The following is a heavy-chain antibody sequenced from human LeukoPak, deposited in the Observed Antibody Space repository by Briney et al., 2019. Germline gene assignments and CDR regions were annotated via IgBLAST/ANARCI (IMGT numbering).Heavy chain of an antibody. CDR2: ISAYNGNT. CDR3: ARDSITMIVAALYGMDV. D-gene: IGHD3-22*01. Sequence: ASVKVSCKASGYTFTSYGISWVRQAPGQGLEWMGWISAYNGNTNYAQKLQGRVTMTTDTSTSTAYMELRSLRSDDTAVYYCARDSITMIVAALYGMDVWGQGTTVTVSS. CDR1: GYTFTSYG. V-gene: IGHV1-18*01. J-gene: IGHJ6*02.